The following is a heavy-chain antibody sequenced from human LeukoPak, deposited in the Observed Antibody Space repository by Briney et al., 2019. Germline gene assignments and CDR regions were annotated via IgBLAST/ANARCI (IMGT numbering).Heavy chain of an antibody. CDR2: ISSYNGKT. Sequence: ASVKVSCKASGYTFTMNGISWVRQAPGQGLEWMGWISSYNGKTNYAQRLQGRVTMTRNTSISTAYMELSSLRSEDTAVYYCARLGWFGEIDYWGQGTLVTVSS. D-gene: IGHD3-10*01. CDR1: GYTFTMNG. V-gene: IGHV1-18*01. J-gene: IGHJ4*02. CDR3: ARLGWFGEIDY.